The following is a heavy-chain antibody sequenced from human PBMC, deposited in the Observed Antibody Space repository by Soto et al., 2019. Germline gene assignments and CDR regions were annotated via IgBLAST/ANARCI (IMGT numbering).Heavy chain of an antibody. Sequence: PSETLSLTCAVYGGSFSGYYWSWIRQPPGKGLEWIGEINHSGSTNYNPSLKSRVTISVDTSKNQFSLKLSSVTAADTAVYYCARGQTQYDFWSGYYYYYYGMGVWGQGTTVTVSS. CDR3: ARGQTQYDFWSGYYYYYYGMGV. CDR1: GGSFSGYY. J-gene: IGHJ6*02. V-gene: IGHV4-34*01. D-gene: IGHD3-3*01. CDR2: INHSGST.